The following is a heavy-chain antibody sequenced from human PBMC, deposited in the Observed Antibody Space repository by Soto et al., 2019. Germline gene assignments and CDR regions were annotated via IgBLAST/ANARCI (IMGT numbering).Heavy chain of an antibody. CDR1: GFTFSDFA. J-gene: IGHJ4*02. V-gene: IGHV3-23*01. Sequence: EVQLLESGGGLVQPGGSLRLSCAASGFTFSDFAMNWVRQAPGKGLEWVSTISGSGGSTYYADSVKGRFTISRDNSKNTLYLRMNSLRAEDTAVYYCAKSAGSIVGALDYWGQGTLVTVSS. D-gene: IGHD1-26*01. CDR3: AKSAGSIVGALDY. CDR2: ISGSGGST.